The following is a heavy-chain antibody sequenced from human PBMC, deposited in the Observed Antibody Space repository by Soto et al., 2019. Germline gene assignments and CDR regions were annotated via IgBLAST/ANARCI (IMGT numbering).Heavy chain of an antibody. CDR1: GFTFSSYG. Sequence: PGGFLRLSCAASGFTFSSYGMHWVRQAPGKGLEWVAVIWYDGSNKYYADSVKGRFTISRDNSKNTLYLQMNSLRAEDTAVYYCARAISDLIPFYSSSWYAGKNWFDPWGQGTLVTVSS. D-gene: IGHD6-13*01. V-gene: IGHV3-33*01. J-gene: IGHJ5*02. CDR2: IWYDGSNK. CDR3: ARAISDLIPFYSSSWYAGKNWFDP.